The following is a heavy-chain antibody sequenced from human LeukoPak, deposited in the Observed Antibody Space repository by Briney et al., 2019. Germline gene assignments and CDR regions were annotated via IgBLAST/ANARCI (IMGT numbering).Heavy chain of an antibody. D-gene: IGHD2-2*01. CDR1: GFTFSSYS. V-gene: IGHV3-21*01. J-gene: IGHJ6*02. CDR3: ARDSQVPAAAHHYYYYYGMDV. CDR2: ISSSSSYI. Sequence: PGGSLRLSCAASGFTFSSYSMNWVRQAPGKGLEWVSSISSSSSYIYYADSVKGRFTISRDNAKNSLYLQMNSLRAEDTAVYYCARDSQVPAAAHHYYYYYGMDVWGQWTTVTVSS.